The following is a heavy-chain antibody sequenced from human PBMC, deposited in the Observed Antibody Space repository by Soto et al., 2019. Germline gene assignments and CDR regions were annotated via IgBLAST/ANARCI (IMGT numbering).Heavy chain of an antibody. CDR1: GFIFSNYG. J-gene: IGHJ4*02. V-gene: IGHV3-30*18. CDR2: IANDGSNK. CDR3: AKAGGPGVAKGTSFPF. Sequence: QVQLVESGGGVVQPGRSLRLSCAASGFIFSNYGMHWVRQAPGKGLEWVAIIANDGSNKNYADSVKGRFTISRDNSKNALGLQMKRLITGETGIYSCAKAGGPGVAKGTSFPFWGPGTLVTVSS. D-gene: IGHD1-7*01.